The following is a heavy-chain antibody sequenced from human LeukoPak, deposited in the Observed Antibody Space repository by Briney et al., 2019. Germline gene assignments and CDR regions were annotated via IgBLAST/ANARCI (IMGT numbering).Heavy chain of an antibody. CDR3: ARGGSGWYYFDY. Sequence: ASVKVSCKASGYTFIDSYMQWVRQAPGQGLECMGWINPNSGGTNYAQKFQGRVTMTRDTSISTAYMELNSLRSDDTAVYFCARGGSGWYYFDYRGQGTLVTVSS. CDR1: GYTFIDSY. J-gene: IGHJ4*02. V-gene: IGHV1-2*02. D-gene: IGHD6-19*01. CDR2: INPNSGGT.